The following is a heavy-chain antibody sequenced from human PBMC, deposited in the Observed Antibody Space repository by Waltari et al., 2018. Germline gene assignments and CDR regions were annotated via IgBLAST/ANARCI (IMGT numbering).Heavy chain of an antibody. D-gene: IGHD1-26*01. Sequence: QVQLQESGPGLVKPSQTLPLTCTVSGGSISSGSYYWSWIRQPAGKGLEWIGRIYTSGSTNYNPSLKSRVTISVDTSKNQFSLKLSSVTAADTAVYYCARGSNGGIDPWGQGTLVTVSS. CDR1: GGSISSGSYY. J-gene: IGHJ5*02. CDR3: ARGSNGGIDP. CDR2: IYTSGST. V-gene: IGHV4-61*02.